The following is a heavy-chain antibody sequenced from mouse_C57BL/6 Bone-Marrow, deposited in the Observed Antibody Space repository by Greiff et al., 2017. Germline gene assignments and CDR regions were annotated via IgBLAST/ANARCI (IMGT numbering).Heavy chain of an antibody. J-gene: IGHJ1*03. CDR3: AREGGYFDV. Sequence: QVQLQQPGAELVRPGSSVKLSCKASGYTFTSYWMDWVKQRPGQGLEWIGNIYPSDSETHYNQKFKDKATLTVDQSSSTAYMQLSSLTSEDSAVYYSAREGGYFDVWGTGTTVTVSS. V-gene: IGHV1-61*01. CDR2: IYPSDSET. CDR1: GYTFTSYW.